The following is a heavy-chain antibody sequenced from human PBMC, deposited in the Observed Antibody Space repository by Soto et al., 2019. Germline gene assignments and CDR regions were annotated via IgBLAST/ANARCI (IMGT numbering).Heavy chain of an antibody. J-gene: IGHJ4*02. CDR1: GFNLSYYG. CDR2: IWFDGSNK. CDR3: ARDGPIFGPFDY. Sequence: QVQLVESGGGVVQPGRSLRLSCATSGFNLSYYGMHWVRQAPGQGLEWVAVIWFDGSNKYYADSVKGRFTISKDNSKNTLDLQMDSLSAEDTAVYYCARDGPIFGPFDYWGQGTLVIVSS. V-gene: IGHV3-33*01. D-gene: IGHD3-3*01.